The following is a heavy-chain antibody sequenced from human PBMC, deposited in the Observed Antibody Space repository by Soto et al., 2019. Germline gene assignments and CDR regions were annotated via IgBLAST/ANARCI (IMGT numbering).Heavy chain of an antibody. Sequence: GGSLRLSCAASGFTFSSYAMSWVRQAPGKGLEWVSAISGSGGSTYYADSVKGRFTISRDNSKNTLYLQMNSLRAEDTAVYYCAKGYYYDSSGYPPDTDYYYGMDVWGQGTTVTVSS. D-gene: IGHD3-22*01. CDR1: GFTFSSYA. J-gene: IGHJ6*02. CDR2: ISGSGGST. CDR3: AKGYYYDSSGYPPDTDYYYGMDV. V-gene: IGHV3-23*01.